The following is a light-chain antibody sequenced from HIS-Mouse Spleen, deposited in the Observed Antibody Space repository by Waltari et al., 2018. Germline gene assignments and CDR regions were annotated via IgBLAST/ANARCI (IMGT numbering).Light chain of an antibody. CDR1: QSLLHSDGKTY. CDR2: EVS. CDR3: MQGIHLPLIT. J-gene: IGKJ5*01. Sequence: DIVMTQTPLSLSVTPGQPASISCKSSQSLLHSDGKTYLYWYLQKPGQSPQLLIYEVSSRVSGGPDRFSGSGSGTDFTLKISRVEAEDVGVYYCMQGIHLPLITFGQGTRLEIK. V-gene: IGKV2-29*03.